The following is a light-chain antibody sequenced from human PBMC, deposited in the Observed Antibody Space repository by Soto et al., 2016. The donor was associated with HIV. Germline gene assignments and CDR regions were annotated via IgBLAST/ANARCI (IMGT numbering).Light chain of an antibody. CDR1: QSISGW. Sequence: DIQMTQSPSTLSASVGDRVNMTCRASQSISGWLAWYQQRPGQAPKLLIYKASILERGVSSRFSGSGSETEFTLTISSLQPDDFATYYCQQYNTFPWTFGQGTKVEIK. V-gene: IGKV1-5*03. CDR2: KAS. CDR3: QQYNTFPWT. J-gene: IGKJ1*01.